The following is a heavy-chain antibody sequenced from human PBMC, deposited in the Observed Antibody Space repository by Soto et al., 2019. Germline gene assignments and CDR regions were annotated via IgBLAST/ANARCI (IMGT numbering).Heavy chain of an antibody. CDR1: GYTFTSYY. D-gene: IGHD6-13*01. CDR3: AREGSSSSGGAGHYYYYYGMDV. CDR2: INPSGGST. J-gene: IGHJ6*02. V-gene: IGHV1-46*01. Sequence: GASVKVSCKASGYTFTSYYMHWVRQAPGQGLEWMGIINPSGGSTSYAQKFQGRVTMTRDTSTSTVYMELSSLRSEDTAVYYCAREGSSSSGGAGHYYYYYGMDVWGQGTTVPVSS.